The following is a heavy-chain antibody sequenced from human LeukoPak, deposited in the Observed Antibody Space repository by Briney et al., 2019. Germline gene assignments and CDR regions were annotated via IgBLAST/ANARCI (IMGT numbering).Heavy chain of an antibody. D-gene: IGHD5-18*01. CDR3: ARYSAGTAMVGRGYYYYGMDV. CDR1: GYSFTSYW. V-gene: IGHV5-51*01. CDR2: IYPGDSDT. J-gene: IGHJ6*02. Sequence: PGESLKISCKGFGYSFTSYWIGWVRQMPGRGLEWMGIIYPGDSDTRYSPSFQGQVTISADKSISTAYLQWSSLKASDTAMYYCARYSAGTAMVGRGYYYYGMDVWGQGTTVTVSS.